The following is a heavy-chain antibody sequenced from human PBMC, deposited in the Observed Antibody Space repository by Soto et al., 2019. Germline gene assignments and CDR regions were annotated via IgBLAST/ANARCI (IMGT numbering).Heavy chain of an antibody. D-gene: IGHD2-2*01. J-gene: IGHJ6*03. CDR3: ARELVGLSPGRYSSSTSCFYYYMDV. V-gene: IGHV4-31*03. CDR1: GGSISSGGYY. Sequence: QVQLQESGPGLVKPSQTLSLTCTVSGGSISSGGYYWSWIRQHPGKGLEWIGYIYYSGSTYYNPSLKSRVTISVDTSKNQFSLKLSSVTAADTAVYYCARELVGLSPGRYSSSTSCFYYYMDVWGKGTTVTVSS. CDR2: IYYSGST.